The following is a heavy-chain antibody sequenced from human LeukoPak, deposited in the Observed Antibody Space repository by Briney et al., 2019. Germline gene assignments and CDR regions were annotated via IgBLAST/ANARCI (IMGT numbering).Heavy chain of an antibody. CDR3: ARVNCRSSSCYLASYFFDS. J-gene: IGHJ5*01. D-gene: IGHD2-2*01. CDR1: GFTFSKYG. V-gene: IGHV3-33*01. CDR2: IWYDGNNK. Sequence: GRSLRLSCAASGFTFSKYGMHWVRQAPGKGLEWVAVIWYDGNNKDYADSVKGRFSTSRDNSKNTLSLQMNSLRVEDTAMYYCARVNCRSSSCYLASYFFDSWGQGTLVTVSS.